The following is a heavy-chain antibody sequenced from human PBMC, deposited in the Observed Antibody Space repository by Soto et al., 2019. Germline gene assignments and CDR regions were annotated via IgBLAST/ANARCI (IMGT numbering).Heavy chain of an antibody. V-gene: IGHV3-33*01. CDR3: ARDGDVNTGFGKDY. D-gene: IGHD3-16*01. CDR1: GFTFSSYG. Sequence: QVQLVESGGGVVQPGRSLRLSCGASGFTFSSYGMHWVRQAPGKGLGWVAFIWHDGGNKFDAESVKGRFTISRDNSKNTLYLQMTSLSAEATAMYYCARDGDVNTGFGKDYWGQGTLVTVSS. CDR2: IWHDGGNK. J-gene: IGHJ4*02.